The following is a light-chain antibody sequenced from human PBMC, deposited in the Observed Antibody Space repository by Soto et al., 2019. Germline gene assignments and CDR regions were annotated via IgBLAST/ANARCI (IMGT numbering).Light chain of an antibody. V-gene: IGKV1-12*01. J-gene: IGKJ1*01. CDR1: QDIDRW. Sequence: DIQMTQSPSSVSASVGDRVTITCRASQDIDRWLAWYQHKPGKAPKLLIYAASSLQSGVPPRFSGSGSGTDFTFSISSLQPEDFATYYCQQGSSFPWTFGQGTMVDIK. CDR2: AAS. CDR3: QQGSSFPWT.